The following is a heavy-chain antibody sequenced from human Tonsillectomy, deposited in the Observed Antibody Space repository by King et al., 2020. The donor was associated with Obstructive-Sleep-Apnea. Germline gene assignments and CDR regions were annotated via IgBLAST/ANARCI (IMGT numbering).Heavy chain of an antibody. CDR3: ASDGDSSGFAPFDP. J-gene: IGHJ5*02. CDR2: IYYSGST. CDR1: GGSISSGGYY. V-gene: IGHV4-31*03. Sequence: VQLQESGPGLVKPSQTLSLTCTVSGGSISSGGYYWSWIRQHPGKGLEWIGCIYYSGSTNYNPSLKSRVTISVDTSKNQFSLKLSSVTAADTAVYYCASDGDSSGFAPFDPWGQGTLVTVSS. D-gene: IGHD3-22*01.